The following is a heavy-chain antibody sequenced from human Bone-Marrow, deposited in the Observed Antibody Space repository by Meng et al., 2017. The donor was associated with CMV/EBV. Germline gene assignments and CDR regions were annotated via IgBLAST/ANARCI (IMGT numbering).Heavy chain of an antibody. CDR3: AGGTTVTTTY. Sequence: GGSLRLSCAASGFTFSSYAMHWVRQAPGKGLEYVSAISSNGGSTYYADSVKGRFTISRDNSKNTLYLQMGSLRAEDMAVYYCAGGTTVTTTYWGQGTLVTVSS. J-gene: IGHJ4*02. V-gene: IGHV3-64*02. CDR2: ISSNGGST. CDR1: GFTFSSYA. D-gene: IGHD4-11*01.